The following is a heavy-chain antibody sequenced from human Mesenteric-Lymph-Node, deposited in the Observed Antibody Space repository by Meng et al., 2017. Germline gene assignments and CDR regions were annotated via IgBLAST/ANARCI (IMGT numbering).Heavy chain of an antibody. Sequence: GGSLRLSCAASGFTFSSYAMHWVRQAPGKGLEWVAVISYDGSNKYCADSVKGRFTISRDNSKNTLYLQMNSLRAEDTAVYYCAREDYYDSSGYLDYWGQGTLVTVPQ. V-gene: IGHV3-30*04. CDR3: AREDYYDSSGYLDY. J-gene: IGHJ4*02. D-gene: IGHD3-22*01. CDR1: GFTFSSYA. CDR2: ISYDGSNK.